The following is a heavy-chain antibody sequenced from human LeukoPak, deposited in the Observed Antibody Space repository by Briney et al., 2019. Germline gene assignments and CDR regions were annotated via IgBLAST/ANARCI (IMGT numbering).Heavy chain of an antibody. Sequence: GGSLRLSCAASGFTFSSYAMNWVRQAPGKGLEWVSGVSNSGGSTYYADSVKGRFTISRDNSKNTLYLQMNSLRAEDTAVYYCAKETSSSFDYWGQGTLVTVSS. V-gene: IGHV3-23*01. D-gene: IGHD6-6*01. J-gene: IGHJ4*02. CDR2: VSNSGGST. CDR1: GFTFSSYA. CDR3: AKETSSSFDY.